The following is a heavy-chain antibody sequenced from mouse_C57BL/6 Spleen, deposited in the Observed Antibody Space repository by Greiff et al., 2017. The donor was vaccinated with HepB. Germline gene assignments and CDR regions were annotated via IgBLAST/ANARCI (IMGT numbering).Heavy chain of an antibody. Sequence: EVQLQQSGAELVRPGASVKLSCTASGFNIKDDYMHWVKQRPEQGLEWIGWIDPENGDTEYASKIQGKATITADKSSTTAYLQLSSLTSEDTAVFYCTYIYDGYSLFAYWGQGTLVTVAA. CDR2: IDPENGDT. CDR1: GFNIKDDY. CDR3: TYIYDGYSLFAY. D-gene: IGHD2-3*01. V-gene: IGHV14-4*01. J-gene: IGHJ3*01.